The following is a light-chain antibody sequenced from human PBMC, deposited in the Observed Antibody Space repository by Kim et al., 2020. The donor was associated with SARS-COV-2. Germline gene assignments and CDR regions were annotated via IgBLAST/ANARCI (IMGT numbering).Light chain of an antibody. V-gene: IGLV2-14*03. Sequence: STTTSGTEPTIDFDGYNYVSCYQQHPGNAPKLMIYAVSNRPSGVSNRFSGSKSGNTASLTISGLQAEDEADYYCSSYTRSTTNYVFGTGTKVTVL. CDR2: AVS. CDR3: SSYTRSTTNYV. J-gene: IGLJ1*01. CDR1: TIDFDGYNY.